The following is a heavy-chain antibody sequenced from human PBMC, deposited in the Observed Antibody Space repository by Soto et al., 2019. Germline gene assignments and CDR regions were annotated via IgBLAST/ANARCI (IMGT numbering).Heavy chain of an antibody. Sequence: QVQLQESGPGLVKPSGTLSLPCAVSGGSISSSNWWSWVRQPPGKGLEWIGEIYHSGCTNYTPSLKSRVTISVDKSKNHFSLKLTSVTAADTAVYYCARELVAARIFDYWGQGTLVTVSS. CDR3: ARELVAARIFDY. CDR2: IYHSGCT. J-gene: IGHJ4*02. D-gene: IGHD6-6*01. V-gene: IGHV4-4*02. CDR1: GGSISSSNW.